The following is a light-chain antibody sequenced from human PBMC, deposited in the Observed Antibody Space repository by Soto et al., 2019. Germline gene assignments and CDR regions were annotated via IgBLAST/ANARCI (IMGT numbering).Light chain of an antibody. CDR1: QSINTY. Sequence: DIQMTQSPSSLSASVGDRVTITCRTSQSINTYLNWYQQKPGKAPKVLIYGASTLKSGVPLRFSGSGSATDFTRTISSLEPEDFATYFWQESYRPLWVTCGQGTNVEIK. CDR2: GAS. V-gene: IGKV1-39*01. J-gene: IGKJ1*01. CDR3: QESYRPLWVT.